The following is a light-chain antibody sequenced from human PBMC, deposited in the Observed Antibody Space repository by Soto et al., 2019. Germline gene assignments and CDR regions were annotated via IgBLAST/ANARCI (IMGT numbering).Light chain of an antibody. CDR3: QQYNNWPPIT. V-gene: IGKV3-15*01. J-gene: IGKJ5*01. CDR2: GAS. Sequence: EIGLTQYPNTLSSFPGDRVTPSCRASQAVNTRLAWYQHRPGQAPRLLIYGASTMATGIPARFSGSGSGTEFTLTISSLQSEDFAVYYCQQYNNWPPITFCQGTLLEIK. CDR1: QAVNTR.